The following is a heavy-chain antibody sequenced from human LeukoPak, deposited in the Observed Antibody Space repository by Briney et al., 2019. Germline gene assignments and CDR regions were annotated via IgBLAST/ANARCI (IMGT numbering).Heavy chain of an antibody. D-gene: IGHD1-26*01. J-gene: IGHJ1*01. CDR3: ARTTFLGSTYFQH. Sequence: GASVKVSCKASGYAFNTFGISWVRQAPGQGLEWVGWISAYNGDTHYPQKLQGRVTMTTDTSTNTAYMELTSLISDDTAVYYCARTTFLGSTYFQHWGQGTLVTVSS. CDR1: GYAFNTFG. V-gene: IGHV1-18*01. CDR2: ISAYNGDT.